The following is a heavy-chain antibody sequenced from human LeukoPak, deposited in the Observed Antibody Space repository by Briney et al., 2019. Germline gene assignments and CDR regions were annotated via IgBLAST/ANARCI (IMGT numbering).Heavy chain of an antibody. CDR1: GGSISSGGYS. CDR2: IYHSGST. V-gene: IGHV4-30-2*01. Sequence: SQTLSLTCAVSGGSISSGGYSWSWIRQPPGKGLEWIGYIYHSGSTNCNPSLKSRVTISVDTSKNQFSLKLSSVTAADTAVYYCARPRLYYYDSWGQGTLVTVSS. D-gene: IGHD3-22*01. J-gene: IGHJ4*02. CDR3: ARPRLYYYDS.